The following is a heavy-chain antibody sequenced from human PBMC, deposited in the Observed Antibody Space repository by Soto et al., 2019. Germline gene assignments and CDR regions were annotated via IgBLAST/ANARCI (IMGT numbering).Heavy chain of an antibody. CDR2: MNPINGAT. D-gene: IGHD2-2*01. CDR1: GYDFTAYD. J-gene: IGHJ6*02. Sequence: ASVKVSCKASGYDFTAYDINWVRQASGQGLEWMGWMNPINGATGTARRFQGRVSMTRNTDTGTAYLELTSLRSDDTVVYFCGRGPSPRAPAGGTPYYYAMDVWGQGTTVTVSS. V-gene: IGHV1-8*02. CDR3: GRGPSPRAPAGGTPYYYAMDV.